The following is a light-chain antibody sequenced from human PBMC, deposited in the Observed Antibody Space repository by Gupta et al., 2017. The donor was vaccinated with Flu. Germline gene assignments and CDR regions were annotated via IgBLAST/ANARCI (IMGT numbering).Light chain of an antibody. J-gene: IGKJ3*01. V-gene: IGKV1-9*01. CDR2: AAS. CDR1: QGISSY. CDR3: QQLGT. Sequence: WTQSPSFLSASVGDRVTITCRASQGISSYLAWYQQKPGKAPKLLIYAASTLQSGVPSRFSGSGSGTEFTLTISSLQPEDFATYYCQQLGTFVPGTKVDIK.